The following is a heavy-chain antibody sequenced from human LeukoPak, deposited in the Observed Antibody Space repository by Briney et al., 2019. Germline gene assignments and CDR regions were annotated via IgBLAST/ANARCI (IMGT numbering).Heavy chain of an antibody. CDR3: AKAPVTSCRGAYCYPFDY. Sequence: PGGSLRLSCAASGFTFTTYSMNWVRQAPGKGLEWVSSITSSSTSMYYADSVKGRFTISRDNAKNSLYLQMISLRAEDAAVYYCAKAPVTSCRGAYCYPFDYWGQGTLVTVSS. J-gene: IGHJ4*02. CDR2: ITSSSTSM. CDR1: GFTFTTYS. V-gene: IGHV3-21*04. D-gene: IGHD2-21*01.